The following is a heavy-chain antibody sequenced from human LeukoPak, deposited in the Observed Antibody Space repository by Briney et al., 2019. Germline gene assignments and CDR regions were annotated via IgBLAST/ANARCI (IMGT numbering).Heavy chain of an antibody. V-gene: IGHV3-23*01. CDR3: AKATLTFGGVIASMDV. D-gene: IGHD3-16*02. CDR2: ISGSGGST. Sequence: AGGSLRLSCAASGFTFSSYAMSWVRQAPGKGLEWVSAISGSGGSTYYADSVKGRFTISRDNSKNTLYLQMNSLRAEDTAVYYCAKATLTFGGVIASMDVWGQGTTVTVSS. CDR1: GFTFSSYA. J-gene: IGHJ6*02.